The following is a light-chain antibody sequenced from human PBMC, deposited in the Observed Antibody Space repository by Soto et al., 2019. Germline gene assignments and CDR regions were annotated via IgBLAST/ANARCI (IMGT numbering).Light chain of an antibody. Sequence: DLQMTQSPSSLSASVGDRVTITCRASQGISNYLACYKQKPGKVPQVLIYAASTLQSGVPSRFSGSGSGTDFTLTISSLQPEDVATYYCQKYNSATWTFGQGTKVEIK. CDR3: QKYNSATWT. V-gene: IGKV1-27*01. CDR1: QGISNY. CDR2: AAS. J-gene: IGKJ1*01.